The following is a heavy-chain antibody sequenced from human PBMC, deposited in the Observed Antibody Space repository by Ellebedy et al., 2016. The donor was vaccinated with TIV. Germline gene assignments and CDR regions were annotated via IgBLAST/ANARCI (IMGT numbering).Heavy chain of an antibody. CDR3: ARADYYDSSGYRDAFDI. CDR1: GFTLSSYW. J-gene: IGHJ3*02. V-gene: IGHV3-7*03. D-gene: IGHD3-22*01. CDR2: IKEDGSEK. Sequence: PGGSLRLSCAASGFTLSSYWMSWVRQAPGKGLEWVATIKEDGSEKLYVDAVRGRLTISRDTAKNSLYLQINSLRAEDTAVYYCARADYYDSSGYRDAFDIWGQGTMVTVSS.